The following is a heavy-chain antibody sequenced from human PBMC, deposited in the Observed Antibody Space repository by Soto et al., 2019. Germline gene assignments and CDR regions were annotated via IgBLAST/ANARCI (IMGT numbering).Heavy chain of an antibody. V-gene: IGHV1-8*01. CDR1: GYTFTSYD. Sequence: GASVKVSCKASGYTFTSYDTNWVRQATGQGLEWMGWMNPNSGNTGYAQKFQGRVTMTRNTSISTAYMELSSLRSEDTAVYYCARGRRGDFWRGYYYYYYMGVLVKGTTVTVSS. CDR2: MNPNSGNT. D-gene: IGHD3-3*01. CDR3: ARGRRGDFWRGYYYYYYMGV. J-gene: IGHJ6*03.